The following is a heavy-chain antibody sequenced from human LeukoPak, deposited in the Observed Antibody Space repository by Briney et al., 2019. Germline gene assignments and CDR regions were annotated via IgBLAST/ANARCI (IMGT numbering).Heavy chain of an antibody. V-gene: IGHV4-59*08. J-gene: IGHJ4*02. CDR3: ARLRRILPYYFDY. CDR2: IYYSGST. CDR1: GGSISSYY. Sequence: SGTLSLTCTVSGGSISSYYWSWIRQPPGKGLEWIGYIYYSGSTNYNPSLKSRVTISVDTSKNQFSLKLSSVTAADTAVYYCARLRRILPYYFDYWGQGTLVTVSS. D-gene: IGHD4-17*01.